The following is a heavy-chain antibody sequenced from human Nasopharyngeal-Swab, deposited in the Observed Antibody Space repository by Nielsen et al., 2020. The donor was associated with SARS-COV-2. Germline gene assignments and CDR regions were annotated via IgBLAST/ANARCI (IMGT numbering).Heavy chain of an antibody. V-gene: IGHV3-11*01. CDR3: AREQGYQVLLDYYYRGLDV. CDR1: GFTISDYY. Sequence: GGSLRLSCAASGFTISDYYMAWIRQAPGRGLEWVSSISISGRTTDSADSVKGRFTISRDNANNLLYLHMNSLRGEDTAVYYCAREQGYQVLLDYYYRGLDVWGHGTAVTVSS. D-gene: IGHD3-10*01. J-gene: IGHJ6*02. CDR2: ISISGRTT.